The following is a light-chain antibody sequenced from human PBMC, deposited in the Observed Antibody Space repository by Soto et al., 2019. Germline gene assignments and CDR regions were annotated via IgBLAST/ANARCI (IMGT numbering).Light chain of an antibody. V-gene: IGKV1-33*01. CDR3: QQYDNLPLT. J-gene: IGKJ4*01. CDR1: QDSSNY. CDR2: DAS. Sequence: DIQMTQSPSSLSASVGDRVTITCQASQDSSNYLNWYQQKPGKAPKLLIYDASNLETGVPSRFGGSGSGSDFTFTISSLQPEDIATYYCQQYDNLPLTFGGGTKVEIK.